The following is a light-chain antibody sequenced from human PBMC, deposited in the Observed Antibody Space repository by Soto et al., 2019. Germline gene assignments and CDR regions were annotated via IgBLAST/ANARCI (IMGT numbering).Light chain of an antibody. J-gene: IGLJ1*01. CDR1: SSNVGAASD. CDR2: VNN. Sequence: QSVLTQPPSVSGAPGQRVTISCSGSSSNVGAASDVYWYQQLPGTAPRLLISVNNKRPSGFPDRFSGSKSGTSASLAITGLRPEDEADYYCQSYDDTLSGSWVFGTGTKLTVL. CDR3: QSYDDTLSGSWV. V-gene: IGLV1-40*01.